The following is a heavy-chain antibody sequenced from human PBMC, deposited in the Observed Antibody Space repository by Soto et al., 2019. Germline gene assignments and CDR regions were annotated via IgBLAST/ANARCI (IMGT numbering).Heavy chain of an antibody. CDR2: ISSTTSYV. Sequence: VGSLRLSCAASGFTFSRYGMNWLRQATGKGLEWVASISSTTSYVYYADSVKGRFSTSRDNPKNILYLEMYALRTEDTAVYYFAGDPWKRRGAKVSESRGKGSLVTVSS. J-gene: IGHJ4*02. D-gene: IGHD1-1*01. V-gene: IGHV3-21*06. CDR3: AGDPWKRRGAKVSES. CDR1: GFTFSRYG.